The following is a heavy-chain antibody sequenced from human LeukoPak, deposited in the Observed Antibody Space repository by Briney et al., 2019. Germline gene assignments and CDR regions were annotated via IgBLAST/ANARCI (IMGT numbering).Heavy chain of an antibody. J-gene: IGHJ4*02. V-gene: IGHV3-23*01. CDR3: AKDGAWLRFDD. CDR1: GFTFSSYA. Sequence: GGSLRLSCAASGFTFSSYAMSWVRQAPGKGLEWVSTISDSGGSTYYADSVKGRFTISRDNSKNTLYLQMNSLRAEDTAVYYCAKDGAWLRFDDWGQGTLVTVSS. D-gene: IGHD5-12*01. CDR2: ISDSGGST.